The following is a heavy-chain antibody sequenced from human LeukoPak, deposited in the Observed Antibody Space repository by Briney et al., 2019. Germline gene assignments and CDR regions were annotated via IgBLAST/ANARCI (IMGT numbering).Heavy chain of an antibody. CDR1: GYTFTSYD. Sequence: GASVTVSCKASGYTFTSYDINWVRQATGQGLEWMGWMNPNSGNTGYAQKFQGRVTITRNTSISTAYMELSSLRSEDTAVYYCARGRVLRFLEWLPRSNWFDHWGQGTLVTVSS. CDR3: ARGRVLRFLEWLPRSNWFDH. V-gene: IGHV1-8*03. D-gene: IGHD3-3*01. J-gene: IGHJ5*02. CDR2: MNPNSGNT.